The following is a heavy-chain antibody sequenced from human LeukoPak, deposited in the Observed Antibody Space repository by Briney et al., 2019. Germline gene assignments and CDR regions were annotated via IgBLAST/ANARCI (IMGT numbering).Heavy chain of an antibody. Sequence: ASVKVSCKASGGTFSSYTISRVRQAPGQGLEWMGRIIPILGIANYAQKFQGRVTITADKSTSTAYMELSSLRSEDTAVYYCARESAAAGTFVNWGQGTLVTVSS. J-gene: IGHJ4*02. V-gene: IGHV1-69*04. CDR3: ARESAAAGTFVN. CDR1: GGTFSSYT. CDR2: IIPILGIA. D-gene: IGHD6-13*01.